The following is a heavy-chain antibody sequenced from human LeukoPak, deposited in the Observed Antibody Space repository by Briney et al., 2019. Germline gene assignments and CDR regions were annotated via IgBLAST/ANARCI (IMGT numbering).Heavy chain of an antibody. J-gene: IGHJ4*02. Sequence: GRSLSLSCAASGFSFSGYGMHWVRQAPGKGLEWVAVIWYDGGKKYYADSVKGRFTISRDNSKNTLYLQMNSLRAEDTAVYYCATVRGGYYIDFWCQGTLVTVSS. D-gene: IGHD3-10*01. CDR1: GFSFSGYG. V-gene: IGHV3-33*01. CDR2: IWYDGGKK. CDR3: ATVRGGYYIDF.